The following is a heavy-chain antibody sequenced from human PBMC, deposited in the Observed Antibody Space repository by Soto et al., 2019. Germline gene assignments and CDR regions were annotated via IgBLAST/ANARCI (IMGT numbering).Heavy chain of an antibody. CDR1: GFTFSSYG. V-gene: IGHV3-30*18. D-gene: IGHD2-2*01. J-gene: IGHJ4*02. CDR2: ISYDGSNK. CDR3: AKDLNPRWDIVVVPAAAPGDY. Sequence: QVQLVESGGGVVQPGRSLRLSCAASGFTFSSYGMHWVRQAPGKGLEWVAVISYDGSNKYYADSVKGRFTISRDNSKNTLYLQMNSLRAEDTAVYYCAKDLNPRWDIVVVPAAAPGDYWGQGTLVTVSS.